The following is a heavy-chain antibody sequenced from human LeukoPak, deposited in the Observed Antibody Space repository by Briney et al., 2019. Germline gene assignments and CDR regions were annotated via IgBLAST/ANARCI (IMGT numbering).Heavy chain of an antibody. J-gene: IGHJ4*02. D-gene: IGHD6-19*01. Sequence: GGSLRLSCAASGFTFSFYWMTWVRQAPGKGLEWVSAISGSGGSTYYADSVKGRFTISRDIAKNSVYLQMNSLRAEDTAVYFCARAFVYSSGRLFDYWGQGTLVTVSS. V-gene: IGHV3-23*01. CDR2: ISGSGGST. CDR1: GFTFSFYW. CDR3: ARAFVYSSGRLFDY.